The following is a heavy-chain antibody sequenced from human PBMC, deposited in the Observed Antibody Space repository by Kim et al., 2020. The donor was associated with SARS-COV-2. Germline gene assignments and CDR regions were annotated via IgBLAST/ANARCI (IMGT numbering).Heavy chain of an antibody. J-gene: IGHJ6*02. Sequence: GGSLRLSYAASGFTFSSYSMNWVRQAPGKGLEWVSSISSSSSYIYYADSVKGRFTISRDNAKNSLYLQMNSLRAEDTAVYYCARGGRAAAGIDYYYGMDVWGQGTTVTVSS. CDR2: ISSSSSYI. D-gene: IGHD6-13*01. CDR1: GFTFSSYS. CDR3: ARGGRAAAGIDYYYGMDV. V-gene: IGHV3-21*01.